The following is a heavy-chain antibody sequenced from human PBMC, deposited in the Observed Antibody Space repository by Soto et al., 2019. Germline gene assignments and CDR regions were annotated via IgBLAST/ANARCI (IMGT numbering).Heavy chain of an antibody. J-gene: IGHJ4*02. CDR2: IKSKTDGGTT. D-gene: IGHD3-3*01. V-gene: IGHV3-15*01. CDR3: TTIGSPSPFGVVILV. CDR1: GFTFSNAW. Sequence: EVQLVESGGGLVKPGGSLRLSCAASGFTFSNAWMSWVRQAPGKWLEWVGRIKSKTDGGTTDYAAPVKCRFTISRDDSKTTLYVQMNSLKTEDTAVYYCTTIGSPSPFGVVILVWGQGTLVTVSS.